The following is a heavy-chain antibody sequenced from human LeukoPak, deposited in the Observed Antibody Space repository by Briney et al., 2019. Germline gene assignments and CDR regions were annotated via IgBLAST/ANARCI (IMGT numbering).Heavy chain of an antibody. Sequence: PSETLSLTCTVSVGSISSYYWSWIRQPPGKGLEWIRYIYYSGSTNYNPSLKSRVTISVDTSKNQFSLKLSSVTAADTAVYYCARMILYYYGMDVWGQGTTVTVSS. J-gene: IGHJ6*02. V-gene: IGHV4-59*01. CDR1: VGSISSYY. CDR2: IYYSGST. D-gene: IGHD3-16*01. CDR3: ARMILYYYGMDV.